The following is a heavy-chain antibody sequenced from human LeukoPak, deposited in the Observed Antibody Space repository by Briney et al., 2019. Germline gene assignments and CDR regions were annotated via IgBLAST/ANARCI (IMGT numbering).Heavy chain of an antibody. CDR2: IIPIFGTA. D-gene: IGHD3-22*01. Sequence: ASVKVSCKASGGTFSSYAISWVRQAPGQGLEWMGGIIPIFGTANYAQKFQGRVTITADKSTSTAYMELSSLRSEDTAVYYCARGSNEYYDSTGRGLTGFDPWGQGTLVTVSS. CDR3: ARGSNEYYDSTGRGLTGFDP. CDR1: GGTFSSYA. J-gene: IGHJ5*02. V-gene: IGHV1-69*06.